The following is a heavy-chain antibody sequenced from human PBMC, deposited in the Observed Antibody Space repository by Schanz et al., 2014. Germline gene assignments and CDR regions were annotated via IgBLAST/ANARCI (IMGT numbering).Heavy chain of an antibody. D-gene: IGHD5-12*01. CDR3: ARDEGRDGYNLAFDV. CDR1: GFTVNTNY. CDR2: MYINSGST. Sequence: EVQLVESGGGLIQPWGSLRLSCAVSGFTVNTNYMSWVRQAPGKGLEWISSMYINSGSTQYADSVKGRFIISRDSSKNTLFLQMNSLRPEDTALYFCARDEGRDGYNLAFDVWGQGTLVTVSS. V-gene: IGHV3-53*01. J-gene: IGHJ3*01.